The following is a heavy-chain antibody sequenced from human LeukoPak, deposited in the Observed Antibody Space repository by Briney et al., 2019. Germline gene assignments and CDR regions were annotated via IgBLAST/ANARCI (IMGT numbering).Heavy chain of an antibody. Sequence: PGGSLRLSCAASGFTFSSYSMNWVRQAPGKGLEWVSAISGSGGSTYYADSVKGRFTISRDNSKNTLYLQMNSLRAEDTAVYYCAKDRATVVTRAFDYWGQGTLVTVSS. CDR2: ISGSGGST. D-gene: IGHD4-23*01. CDR3: AKDRATVVTRAFDY. V-gene: IGHV3-23*01. J-gene: IGHJ4*02. CDR1: GFTFSSYS.